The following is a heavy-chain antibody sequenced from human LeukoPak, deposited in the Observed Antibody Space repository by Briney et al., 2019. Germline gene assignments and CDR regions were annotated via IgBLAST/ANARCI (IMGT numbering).Heavy chain of an antibody. CDR3: ARSNQADDY. J-gene: IGHJ4*02. CDR2: INSGGSRT. D-gene: IGHD1-14*01. Sequence: GGSLRLSCAASGFTFSDYWMHWVRQVPGKGLVWVSRINSGGSRTTYADSVKGRFTISRNNAKNTLYLQMDSLRAEDTGVYYCARSNQADDYWGQGTLVTVSS. CDR1: GFTFSDYW. V-gene: IGHV3-74*01.